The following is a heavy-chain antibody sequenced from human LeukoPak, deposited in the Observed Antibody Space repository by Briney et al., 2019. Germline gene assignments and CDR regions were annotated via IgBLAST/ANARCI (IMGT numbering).Heavy chain of an antibody. CDR1: GFTFSDYY. J-gene: IGHJ4*02. Sequence: TPGGSLRLSCAASGFTFSDYYMSWIRQAPGKGLEWVSYISSSGSTIYYADSVKGRFTISRDNAKNSLYLQMNSLRAEDTAVYYCARVLWSTYYDFWSVPHAYYFDYWGQGTLVTVSS. V-gene: IGHV3-11*04. D-gene: IGHD3-3*01. CDR3: ARVLWSTYYDFWSVPHAYYFDY. CDR2: ISSSGSTI.